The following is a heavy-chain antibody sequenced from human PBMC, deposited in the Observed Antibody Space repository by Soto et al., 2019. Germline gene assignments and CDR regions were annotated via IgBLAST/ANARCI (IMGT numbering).Heavy chain of an antibody. D-gene: IGHD3-10*01. CDR3: ASGDRGAFDL. CDR2: IHSDGSST. Sequence: VQLLESGGGLVQPGESLRLSCAASGFTFSYYWMHWVRQAPGMGLVWVSRIHSDGSSTTYADSVKGRFTISRDNARNTLYLQMNSLRAEDTAVYYCASGDRGAFDLWGQGTVLTVSS. CDR1: GFTFSYYW. J-gene: IGHJ3*01. V-gene: IGHV3-74*01.